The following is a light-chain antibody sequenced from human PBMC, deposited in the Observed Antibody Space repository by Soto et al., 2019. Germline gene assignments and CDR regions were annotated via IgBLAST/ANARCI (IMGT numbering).Light chain of an antibody. CDR3: QSYDSSLRDVL. J-gene: IGLJ2*01. V-gene: IGLV1-40*01. CDR1: KSNIGAGYD. Sequence: QSVLTQPPSLSGAPGQRVTISCTGSKSNIGAGYDVHWYQQLPGTAPKLLIYGDVNRPSGVPDRFSASKSGTSASLTITGLQAEDEADYYCQSYDSSLRDVLFGGGTKLTVL. CDR2: GDV.